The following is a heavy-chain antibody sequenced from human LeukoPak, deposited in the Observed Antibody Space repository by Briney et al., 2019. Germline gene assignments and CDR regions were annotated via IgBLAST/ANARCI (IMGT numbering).Heavy chain of an antibody. V-gene: IGHV4-59*01. D-gene: IGHD5-12*01. Sequence: SEALPRTHSVCVSCRDIEYWWWIRQASRKGPELIGYNSDSGSTNYNPSLKNGVTFLMDTSNNNFSLKLHSLTAADTPVYYCRRNGYTGYELVCRYYYFNMVVSGKETTFTVSS. CDR1: VSCRDIEY. J-gene: IGHJ6*03. CDR3: RRNGYTGYELVCRYYYFNMVV. CDR2: NSDSGST.